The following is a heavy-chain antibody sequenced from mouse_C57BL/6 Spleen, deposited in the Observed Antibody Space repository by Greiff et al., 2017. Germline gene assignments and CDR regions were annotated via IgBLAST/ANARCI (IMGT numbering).Heavy chain of an antibody. CDR1: GFTFSSYA. CDR2: ISDGGSYT. Sequence: DVKLVESGGGLVKPGGSLKLSCAASGFTFSSYAMSWVRQTPEKRLEWVATISDGGSYTYYPDNVKGRFTISRDNAKNNLYLQMSHLKSEDTAMYYCARGQLGSYWGQGTLVTVSA. CDR3: ARGQLGSY. J-gene: IGHJ3*01. D-gene: IGHD4-1*02. V-gene: IGHV5-4*03.